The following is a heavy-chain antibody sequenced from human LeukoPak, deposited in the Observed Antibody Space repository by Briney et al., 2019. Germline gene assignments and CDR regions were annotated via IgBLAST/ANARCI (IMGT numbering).Heavy chain of an antibody. D-gene: IGHD6-13*01. Sequence: GGSLRLSCAASEFTLGTKAMSWVRQAPGKGLEWVSAISGSGGSTYYADSAKGRFTISRDNSKNTLYLQMNNLRAEDTAVYYWAKGYSSSWYFFDYWGQGALVTASS. CDR3: AKGYSSSWYFFDY. V-gene: IGHV3-23*01. CDR1: EFTLGTKA. J-gene: IGHJ4*02. CDR2: ISGSGGST.